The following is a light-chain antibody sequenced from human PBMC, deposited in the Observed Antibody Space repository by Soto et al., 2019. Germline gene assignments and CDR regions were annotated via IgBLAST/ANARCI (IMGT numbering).Light chain of an antibody. Sequence: DIQMTQSPSTLSTYVGARVTITCRASQSVSYWLAWYQQKPGKAPDLLIYDGSTLASGVPPRFSGGGFGTDFTLTISSLQPADFATYHCQQSYSIPLSFGQGTKVDIK. CDR1: QSVSYW. CDR2: DGS. CDR3: QQSYSIPLS. J-gene: IGKJ1*01. V-gene: IGKV1-5*01.